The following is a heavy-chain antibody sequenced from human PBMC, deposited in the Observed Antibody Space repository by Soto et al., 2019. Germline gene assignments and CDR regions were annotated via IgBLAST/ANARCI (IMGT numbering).Heavy chain of an antibody. CDR1: GFTFSSYS. CDR3: ARQLWSGYYYYYYGMDV. CDR2: ISSSSSYI. J-gene: IGHJ6*02. V-gene: IGHV3-21*01. Sequence: GGSLRLSCAASGFTFSSYSMNWVRQAPGKGLEWVSSISSSSSYIYYADSVKGRFTISRDNAKNSLYLQMNSLRAEDTAVYYCARQLWSGYYYYYYGMDVWGQGTTVTVSS. D-gene: IGHD3-3*02.